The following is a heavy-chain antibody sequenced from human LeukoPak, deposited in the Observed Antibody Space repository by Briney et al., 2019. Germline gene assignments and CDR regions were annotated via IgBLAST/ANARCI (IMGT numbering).Heavy chain of an antibody. CDR3: PIPVVAATFDAFDI. CDR2: ISGSGGST. CDR1: GFTFSSYA. Sequence: GGSLRLSCAPSGFTFSSYAMSWVRQAPGKGLGWVSAISGSGGSTYYADSVKGRFTISRDNSKNTLYLQMNSLRAEDTAVYYCPIPVVAATFDAFDIWGQGTMVTVSS. J-gene: IGHJ3*02. V-gene: IGHV3-23*01. D-gene: IGHD2-15*01.